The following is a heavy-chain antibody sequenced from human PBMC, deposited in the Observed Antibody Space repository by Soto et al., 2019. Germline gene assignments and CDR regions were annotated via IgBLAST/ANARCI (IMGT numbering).Heavy chain of an antibody. CDR1: GYTFTSYY. V-gene: IGHV1-46*01. D-gene: IGHD6-6*01. Sequence: ASVKVSCKASGYTFTSYYMHWVRQAPGQGLEWMGIINPSGGSTSYAQKFQGRVTMTRDTSTSTVYMELSSLRSEDTAVYYCARDSVKQLVRNYYYGMDAWGQGTTVTVSS. J-gene: IGHJ6*02. CDR3: ARDSVKQLVRNYYYGMDA. CDR2: INPSGGST.